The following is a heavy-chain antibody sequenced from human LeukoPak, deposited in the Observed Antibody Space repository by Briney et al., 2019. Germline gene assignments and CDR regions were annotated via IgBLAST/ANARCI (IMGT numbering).Heavy chain of an antibody. D-gene: IGHD3-10*01. CDR3: PKVVTMVRGVMWEVDYMDV. V-gene: IGHV3-23*01. Sequence: QPGGSLRLSCAASGFTFSSYGMSWVRQAPGKGLEWVSAISGSGGSTYYADSVKGRFTISRDNSKNTLYLQMNSLRAEDTAVYYCPKVVTMVRGVMWEVDYMDVWGKGTTVTISS. CDR2: ISGSGGST. J-gene: IGHJ6*03. CDR1: GFTFSSYG.